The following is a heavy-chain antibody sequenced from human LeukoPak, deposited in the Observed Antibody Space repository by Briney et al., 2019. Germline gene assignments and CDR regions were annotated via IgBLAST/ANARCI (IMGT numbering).Heavy chain of an antibody. Sequence: SETLSLTCTVSGGSISSYYWSWIRQPPGKGLEWIGYIYYSGSTNYNPSLKSRVTISVDTSKNQFSLKLSSVTAADTAVYYCARVSRYFDWWLGSYDYWGQGTLVTVSS. J-gene: IGHJ4*02. V-gene: IGHV4-59*01. CDR2: IYYSGST. CDR1: GGSISSYY. CDR3: ARVSRYFDWWLGSYDY. D-gene: IGHD3-9*01.